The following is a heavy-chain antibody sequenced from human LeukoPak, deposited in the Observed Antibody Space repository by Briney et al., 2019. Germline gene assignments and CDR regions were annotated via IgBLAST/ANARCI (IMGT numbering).Heavy chain of an antibody. V-gene: IGHV3-33*01. Sequence: PGGSLRLSCAASGFTFSTYGMHWVRQAPGKGLEWVAVIWYDGSSKYYAESVKGRFTISRDNSKNTLYLQMNRLRAEDTAVYYCARDNGGGGRGLEAFDIWGQGTMLTVSS. D-gene: IGHD2-21*01. J-gene: IGHJ3*02. CDR1: GFTFSTYG. CDR3: ARDNGGGGRGLEAFDI. CDR2: IWYDGSSK.